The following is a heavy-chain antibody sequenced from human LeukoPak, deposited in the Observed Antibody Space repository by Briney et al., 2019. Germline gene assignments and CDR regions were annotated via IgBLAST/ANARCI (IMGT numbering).Heavy chain of an antibody. D-gene: IGHD3-16*02. Sequence: PSETLSLTCTVSGGSISSYYWSWIRQPAGKGLEWIGRIYASGSTNYNPSLKSRVTMSVDTSKNRFSLKLSSVTAADTAVYYCARHLPPPSSYNWFDPWGQGTLVTVSS. CDR1: GGSISSYY. CDR3: ARHLPPPSSYNWFDP. J-gene: IGHJ5*02. CDR2: IYASGST. V-gene: IGHV4-4*07.